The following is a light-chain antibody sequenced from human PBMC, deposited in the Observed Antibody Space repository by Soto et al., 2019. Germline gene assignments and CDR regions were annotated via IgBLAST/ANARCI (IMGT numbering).Light chain of an antibody. CDR2: QDT. CDR3: QAWDSSTVV. J-gene: IGLJ2*01. Sequence: SYELTQPPSVSVSPGQTASIICSGDKLGDKYVCWYQQKPGQSPVLVIYQDTKRPSGIPERFSGSNSGNTATLTISGTQAMDEADYFCQAWDSSTVVFGGGTQLTVL. V-gene: IGLV3-1*01. CDR1: KLGDKY.